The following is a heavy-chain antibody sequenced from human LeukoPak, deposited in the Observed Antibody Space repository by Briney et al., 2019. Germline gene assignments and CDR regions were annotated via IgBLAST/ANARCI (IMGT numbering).Heavy chain of an antibody. CDR1: EFAFSSYA. J-gene: IGHJ4*02. D-gene: IGHD6-19*01. CDR2: ISGRGGST. Sequence: GGSLRLSCAASEFAFSSYAMNWVRQAPGKGLEWVSSISGRGGSTYYADTVKGRFTISRDNSKNTLYLQMNSLRAEDTAVYYCAKAVGSSGWYEGVEYWGQGTLVTGSS. V-gene: IGHV3-23*01. CDR3: AKAVGSSGWYEGVEY.